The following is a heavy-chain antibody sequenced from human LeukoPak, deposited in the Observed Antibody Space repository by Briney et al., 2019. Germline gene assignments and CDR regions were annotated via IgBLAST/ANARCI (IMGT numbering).Heavy chain of an antibody. V-gene: IGHV3-21*01. D-gene: IGHD3-3*01. CDR1: GFTFSSYS. CDR2: ISSSSSYI. J-gene: IGHJ4*02. Sequence: GGSLRLSCAASGFTFSSYSMNWVRQAPGKGLEWVSSISSSSSYIYYADSVKGRFTISRDNAKNSLYLQMNSLRAEDTAVYYCASGGPLRFSLPFDYWGQGTLVTVSS. CDR3: ASGGPLRFSLPFDY.